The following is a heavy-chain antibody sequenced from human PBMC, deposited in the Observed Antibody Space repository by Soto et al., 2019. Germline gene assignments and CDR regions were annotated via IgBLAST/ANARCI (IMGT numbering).Heavy chain of an antibody. Sequence: GESLKISCQGSGYSFTNYWIGWVRHMPGNGLEWMGIINPGESNIRYSPSFQGQVTISADKSISTAYLQWSSLKASDTGIYYCARQPGGYFAMDVWGQGTTVTVSS. CDR2: INPGESNI. D-gene: IGHD2-15*01. J-gene: IGHJ6*02. CDR3: ARQPGGYFAMDV. CDR1: GYSFTNYW. V-gene: IGHV5-51*01.